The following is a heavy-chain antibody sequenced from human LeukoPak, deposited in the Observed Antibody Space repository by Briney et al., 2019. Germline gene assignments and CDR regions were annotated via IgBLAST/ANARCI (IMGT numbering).Heavy chain of an antibody. CDR2: IYYSGST. Sequence: SSETLSLTCTVSGGSISSYYWSWIRQPPGKGLEWSGYIYYSGSTNYNPSLKSRVTISVDTSKNQFSLRLSSATAADTAVYYCARGGVLKSVDYWGQGTLVTVSS. D-gene: IGHD3-16*01. CDR3: ARGGVLKSVDY. CDR1: GGSISSYY. J-gene: IGHJ4*02. V-gene: IGHV4-59*01.